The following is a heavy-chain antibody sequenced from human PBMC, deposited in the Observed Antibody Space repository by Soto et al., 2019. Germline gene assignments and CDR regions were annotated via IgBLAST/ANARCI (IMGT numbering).Heavy chain of an antibody. CDR2: IYYSGST. Sequence: QVQLQESGPGLVKPSQTRSLTCTVSGGSISSGAYYWSWIRQHPGTGLGWIGYIYYSGSTYYNPSLKSRVTISVDTSKNQFPLKLSSVTAADTDVYYCATRTDYYYGSGSLGGMDVWGQGTTVTVSS. V-gene: IGHV4-31*03. J-gene: IGHJ6*02. D-gene: IGHD3-10*01. CDR3: ATRTDYYYGSGSLGGMDV. CDR1: GGSISSGAYY.